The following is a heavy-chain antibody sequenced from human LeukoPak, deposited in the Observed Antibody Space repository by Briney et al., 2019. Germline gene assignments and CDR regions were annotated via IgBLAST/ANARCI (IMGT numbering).Heavy chain of an antibody. CDR1: GGSISSYY. D-gene: IGHD3-10*01. CDR3: ARQHGHVRFGELRFDP. J-gene: IGHJ5*02. Sequence: PSETLSLTCTVSGGSISSYYWSWIRQPPGKGLEWIGYIYYSGSTNYNPSLKSRVTISVDTSKNQFSLKLSSVTAADTAVYYCARQHGHVRFGELRFDPWGQGTLVTVSS. CDR2: IYYSGST. V-gene: IGHV4-59*08.